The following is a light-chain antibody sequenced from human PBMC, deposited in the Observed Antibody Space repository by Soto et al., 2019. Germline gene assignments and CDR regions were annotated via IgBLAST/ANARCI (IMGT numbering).Light chain of an antibody. J-gene: IGKJ1*01. CDR1: QGISSF. V-gene: IGKV1-39*01. Sequence: DIQMTQSPSSLASSVGDRVTIACRARQGISSFLNWYQQRPGKAPKLLISSASRLQSGVTSRFSGSGTGTEFTLTISSLQPEYFATYYCQQSYRATPTFGQGTKVE. CDR3: QQSYRATPT. CDR2: SAS.